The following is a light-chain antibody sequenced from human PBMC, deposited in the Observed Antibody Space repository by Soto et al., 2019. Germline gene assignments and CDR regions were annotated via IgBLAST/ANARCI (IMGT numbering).Light chain of an antibody. Sequence: DIQMTQSPSSLSASVGDRVTITCRASQSMRSCLNLYQQKPGKAPKLLIYAASSLQSGVPSRFSGSGSGTDFTLTISSMPPEDFASYYCEQSYSTPLYTFGQGTKLEIK. CDR2: AAS. J-gene: IGKJ2*01. CDR3: EQSYSTPLYT. V-gene: IGKV1-39*01. CDR1: QSMRSC.